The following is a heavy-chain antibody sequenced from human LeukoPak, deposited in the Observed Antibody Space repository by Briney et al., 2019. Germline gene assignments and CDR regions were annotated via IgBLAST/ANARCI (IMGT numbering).Heavy chain of an antibody. CDR2: IRADNVDT. CDR1: VYTFTTHR. J-gene: IGHJ4*02. Sequence: GASVKVSRKTSVYTFTTHRISWGRHAPLQRVWRRGWIRADNVDTKYTQKIQNRLTVTTDTSTGAAYMELRSLSADDTAVYYCARDWPTVITDYWGQGTLVTVSS. CDR3: ARDWPTVITDY. D-gene: IGHD4-11*01. V-gene: IGHV1-18*01.